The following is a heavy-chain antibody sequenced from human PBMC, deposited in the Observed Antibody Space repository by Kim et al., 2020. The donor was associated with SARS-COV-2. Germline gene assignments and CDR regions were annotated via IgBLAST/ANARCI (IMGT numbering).Heavy chain of an antibody. J-gene: IGHJ4*02. V-gene: IGHV4-39*01. D-gene: IGHD1-26*01. Sequence: SETLSLTCTVSGGSISSSSYYWGWIRQPPGKGLEWIGSIYYSGSTYYNPSLKSRVTISVDTSKNQFSLKLSSVTAADTAVYYCARHKSGSYFGYWGQGTLVTVSS. CDR1: GGSISSSSYY. CDR2: IYYSGST. CDR3: ARHKSGSYFGY.